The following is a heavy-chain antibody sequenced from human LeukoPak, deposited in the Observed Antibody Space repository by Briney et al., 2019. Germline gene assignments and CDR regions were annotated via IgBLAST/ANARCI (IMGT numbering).Heavy chain of an antibody. D-gene: IGHD6-13*01. V-gene: IGHV3-48*04. CDR2: ISSSSSTI. CDR1: GFTFSSYS. Sequence: PGGSLRLSCAASGFTFSSYSMNWVRQAPGKGLEWVSYISSSSSTIYYADSVKGRFTISRDNAKNSLYLQMNSLRAEDTAVYYCASDSSSWGRRGAFDIWGQGTMVTVSS. CDR3: ASDSSSWGRRGAFDI. J-gene: IGHJ3*02.